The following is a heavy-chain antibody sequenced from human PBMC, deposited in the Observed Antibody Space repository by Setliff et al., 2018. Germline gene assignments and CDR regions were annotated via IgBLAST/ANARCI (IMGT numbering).Heavy chain of an antibody. CDR1: GYTFDTYG. V-gene: IGHV1-18*01. Sequence: ASVKVSCKASGYTFDTYGISWVRQAPGQGLEWVGWISPYNGDKNSAQKFQGRVTLTTDTSTSTVYMELRSLTSDDTAIYYCARDLDEMAAINSAFFYGMDVWGQGTTVTVSS. CDR3: ARDLDEMAAINSAFFYGMDV. J-gene: IGHJ6*02. CDR2: ISPYNGDK. D-gene: IGHD5-12*01.